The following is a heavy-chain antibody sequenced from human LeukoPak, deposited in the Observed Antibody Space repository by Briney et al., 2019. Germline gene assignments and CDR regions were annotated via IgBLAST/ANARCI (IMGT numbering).Heavy chain of an antibody. V-gene: IGHV3-48*02. CDR1: GFTFSDYT. CDR3: ARHAPGGQQLTTFDY. CDR2: ISGLSSTI. Sequence: GGSLRLSCAASGFTFSDYTMNWVRQAPGQGPEWVAYISGLSSTIYYADSVKGRFTISRDNADNSLFLQMDSLRHEDTAVYYCARHAPGGQQLTTFDYWGQGTLVTVSS. D-gene: IGHD6-13*01. J-gene: IGHJ4*02.